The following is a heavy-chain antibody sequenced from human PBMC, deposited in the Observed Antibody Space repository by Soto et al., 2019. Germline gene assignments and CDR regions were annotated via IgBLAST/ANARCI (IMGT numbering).Heavy chain of an antibody. V-gene: IGHV1-2*04. D-gene: IGHD6-13*01. J-gene: IGHJ3*02. CDR3: ARGSSRSPDDFDI. Sequence: ASVKVSCKASGYAFTGYYMHWVRQAPGQGLEWMGWINPNSGGTNYAQKFQGWVTMTRDTSISTAYMELSRLRSDDTAVYYCARGSSRSPDDFDIWGQGTMVTV. CDR1: GYAFTGYY. CDR2: INPNSGGT.